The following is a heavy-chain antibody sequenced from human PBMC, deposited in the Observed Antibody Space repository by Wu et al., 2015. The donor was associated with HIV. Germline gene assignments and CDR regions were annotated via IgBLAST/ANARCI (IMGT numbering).Heavy chain of an antibody. CDR3: ARHFYGSGPDAFDI. CDR1: GYTFTHYD. Sequence: QVRLIQSGAEVRKPGASVKVSCKASGYTFTHYDINWVRQASGQGLEWMGWMNPNSGNTGYRQRFQGRVTMTRNNSITTAYMELSRLTSEDTAIYYCARHFYGSGPDAFDIWGQGTMVTVSS. D-gene: IGHD3-10*01. J-gene: IGHJ3*02. V-gene: IGHV1-8*01. CDR2: MNPNSGNT.